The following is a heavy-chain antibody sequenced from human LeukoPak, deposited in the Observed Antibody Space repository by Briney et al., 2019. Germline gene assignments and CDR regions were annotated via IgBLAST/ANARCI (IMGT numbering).Heavy chain of an antibody. CDR2: ITPIFGTA. V-gene: IGHV1-69*06. D-gene: IGHD5-18*01. CDR3: ARVRRGYSYGYEDY. CDR1: GGTFSSYA. J-gene: IGHJ4*02. Sequence: SVKVSCKASGGTFSSYAISWVRQAPGQGLEWVGGITPIFGTANYAQKFQGRVTITADKSTSTAYMELSSLRSEDTAVYYCARVRRGYSYGYEDYWGQGTLVTVSS.